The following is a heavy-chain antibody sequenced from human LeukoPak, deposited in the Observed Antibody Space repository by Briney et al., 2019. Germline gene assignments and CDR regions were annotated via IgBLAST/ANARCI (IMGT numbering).Heavy chain of an antibody. CDR2: IYRDGNT. D-gene: IGHD2/OR15-2a*01. Sequence: SGGSLRLSCAASGITVSSDYMSWVRQPPGKGLEWVSVIYRDGNTYHADSVKGRFTISRHNSRNTLFLQMDSLRTEDTAMYYCASRMTFGGQGTLVTVSS. V-gene: IGHV3-53*04. J-gene: IGHJ4*02. CDR3: ASRMTF. CDR1: GITVSSDY.